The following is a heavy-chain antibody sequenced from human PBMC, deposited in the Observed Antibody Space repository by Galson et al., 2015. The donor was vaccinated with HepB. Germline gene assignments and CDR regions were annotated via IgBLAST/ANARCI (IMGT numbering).Heavy chain of an antibody. J-gene: IGHJ5*02. CDR2: IIPIFGTA. Sequence: SVKVSCKASGGTFSSYAISWVRQAPGQGLEWMGGIIPIFGTANYAQKFQGRVTITADESTSTAYMELSSLRSEDTAVYYCASKPHLGNWFDPWGQGTLVTVSS. CDR3: ASKPHLGNWFDP. CDR1: GGTFSSYA. V-gene: IGHV1-69*13.